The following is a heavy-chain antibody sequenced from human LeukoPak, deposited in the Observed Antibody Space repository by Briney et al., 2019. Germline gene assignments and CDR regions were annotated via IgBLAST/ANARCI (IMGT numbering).Heavy chain of an antibody. CDR1: GFTFTSYG. CDR2: ISAYNGNT. Sequence: ASVKVSCKASGFTFTSYGISWVRQAPGQGLEWMGWISAYNGNTNYAQKLQGRVTMTTDTSTSTAYMELRSLRSDDTAVYYCARESYCDGHCYYQTNWFDPWGQGTLVTVSS. J-gene: IGHJ5*02. D-gene: IGHD2-21*02. CDR3: ARESYCDGHCYYQTNWFDP. V-gene: IGHV1-18*01.